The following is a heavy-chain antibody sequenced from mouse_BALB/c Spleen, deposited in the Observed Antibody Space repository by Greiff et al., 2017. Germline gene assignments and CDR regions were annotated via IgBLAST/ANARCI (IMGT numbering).Heavy chain of an antibody. CDR1: GFTFSSFG. V-gene: IGHV5-17*02. D-gene: IGHD4-1*01. J-gene: IGHJ3*01. Sequence: EVKLVESGGGLVQPGGSRKLSCAASGFTFSSFGMHWVRQAPGKGLEWVAYISSGSSTIYYADTVKGRFTISRDNPKNTLFLQMTSLRSEDTAMYYCARSELAWFAYWGQGTLVTVSA. CDR2: ISSGSSTI. CDR3: ARSELAWFAY.